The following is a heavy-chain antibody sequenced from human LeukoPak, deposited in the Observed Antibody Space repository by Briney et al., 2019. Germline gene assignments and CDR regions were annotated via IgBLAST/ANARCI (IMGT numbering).Heavy chain of an antibody. CDR3: ARGLPPRRNYDSSGYYSYYFDY. J-gene: IGHJ4*02. CDR2: ISGYNGHT. V-gene: IGHV1-18*01. CDR1: GYTFTSYG. D-gene: IGHD3-22*01. Sequence: ASVKVSCKASGYTFTSYGISWVRQAPGQGLEWMGWISGYNGHTKYAQKFQGRVTMTTDTSTSTAYMELRSLTSDDTAVFYCARGLPPRRNYDSSGYYSYYFDYWGQGTLVTVS.